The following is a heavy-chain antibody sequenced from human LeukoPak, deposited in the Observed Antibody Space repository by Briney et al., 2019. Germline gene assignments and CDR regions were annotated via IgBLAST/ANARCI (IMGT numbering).Heavy chain of an antibody. J-gene: IGHJ5*02. CDR3: ASRNSSGWYWFDP. Sequence: SETLSLTCTVSGGSISSSSYYWGWIRQPPGKGLEWIGSIYYSGSTYYNPSLKSRVTISVDTSKNQFSLKLSSVTAADTAVYYCASRNSSGWYWFDPWGQGTLVTVSS. V-gene: IGHV4-39*01. CDR2: IYYSGST. CDR1: GGSISSSSYY. D-gene: IGHD6-19*01.